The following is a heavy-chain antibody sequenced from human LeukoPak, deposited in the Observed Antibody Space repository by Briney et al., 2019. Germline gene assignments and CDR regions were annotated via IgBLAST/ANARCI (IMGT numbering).Heavy chain of an antibody. D-gene: IGHD3-22*01. CDR3: ARDFYYDTDGYYGLDY. CDR1: GYTFTGCY. V-gene: IGHV1-2*06. CDR2: INPNSGGT. J-gene: IGHJ4*02. Sequence: ASVKVSCKASGYTFTGCYMHWVRQAPGQGREWMGRINPNSGGTNYAQKFQGRVTLTRDTSISTGYMELTSLRSDDTAVYYCARDFYYDTDGYYGLDYWGQGTLVTV.